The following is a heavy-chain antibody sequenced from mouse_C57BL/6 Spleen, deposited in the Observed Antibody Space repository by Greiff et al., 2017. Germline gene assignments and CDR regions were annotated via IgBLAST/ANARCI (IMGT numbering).Heavy chain of an antibody. CDR2: IYPGSGNT. D-gene: IGHD1-1*01. V-gene: IGHV1-76*01. CDR3: ARSGYYGSSYGYFDV. CDR1: GYTFTDYY. Sequence: VKLQESGAELVRPGASVKLSCKASGYTFTDYYINWVKQRPGQGLEWIARIYPGSGNTYYNEKFKGKATLTAEKASSTAYMQLSSLTSEDSAVYFCARSGYYGSSYGYFDVWGTGPTVTVSS. J-gene: IGHJ1*03.